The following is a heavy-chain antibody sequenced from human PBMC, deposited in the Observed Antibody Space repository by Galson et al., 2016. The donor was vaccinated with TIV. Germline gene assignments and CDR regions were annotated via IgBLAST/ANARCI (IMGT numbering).Heavy chain of an antibody. D-gene: IGHD3-10*01. CDR2: ISYDGSTK. Sequence: SLRLSCAASGFKFSSYVLHWVRQAPGKGLEWVALISYDGSTKKYADSVKGRFTISRDNSKNTLYLQMNSLRADDTAVYYCARVTSWFSESVFTNFDDGGQGTLVTVSS. CDR3: ARVTSWFSESVFTNFDD. V-gene: IGHV3-30*01. CDR1: GFKFSSYV. J-gene: IGHJ4*02.